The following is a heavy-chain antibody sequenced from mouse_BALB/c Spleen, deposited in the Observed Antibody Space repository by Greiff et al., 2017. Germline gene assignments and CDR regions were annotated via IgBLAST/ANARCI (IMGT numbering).Heavy chain of an antibody. CDR2: IDPSDSET. J-gene: IGHJ2*01. Sequence: VQLQQSGPELVKPGASVKISCKASGYSFTSYWMHWVKQRPGQGLEWIGMIDPSDSETRLNQKFKDKATLTVDKSSSTAYMQLSSPTSEDSAVYYCARWGYGSSYVDYWGQGTTLTVSS. CDR1: GYSFTSYW. V-gene: IGHV1S127*01. D-gene: IGHD1-1*01. CDR3: ARWGYGSSYVDY.